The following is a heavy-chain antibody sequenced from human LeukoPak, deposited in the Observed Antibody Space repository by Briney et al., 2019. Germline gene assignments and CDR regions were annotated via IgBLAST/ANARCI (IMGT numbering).Heavy chain of an antibody. CDR1: GGSFSGYY. D-gene: IGHD2-21*02. CDR2: INHSGST. J-gene: IGHJ5*02. CDR3: ARGKWSIVVVTAIRWLDP. Sequence: SETLSLTCAVYGGSFSGYYWSWIRQPPGKGLEWIGEINHSGSTNYNPSLKSRVTISVDTSKNQFSLKLSSVTAADTAVYYCARGKWSIVVVTAIRWLDPWGQGTLVTVSS. V-gene: IGHV4-34*01.